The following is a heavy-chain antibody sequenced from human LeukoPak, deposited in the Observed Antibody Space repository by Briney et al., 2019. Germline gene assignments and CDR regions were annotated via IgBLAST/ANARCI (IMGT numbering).Heavy chain of an antibody. CDR3: AKDAYYYDSSGYYFNDAFDI. Sequence: PGGSLRLSCVASGFSFSSYGMSWVRQAPGKGLEWVSAISGSGGSSYYADSVKGRFTISRDNAKNCLYLQMNSLRAEDTALYYCAKDAYYYDSSGYYFNDAFDIWGQGTMVTVSS. V-gene: IGHV3-23*01. D-gene: IGHD3-22*01. CDR1: GFSFSSYG. CDR2: ISGSGGSS. J-gene: IGHJ3*02.